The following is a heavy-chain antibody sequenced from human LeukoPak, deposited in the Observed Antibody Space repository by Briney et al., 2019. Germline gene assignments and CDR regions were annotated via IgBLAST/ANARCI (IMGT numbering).Heavy chain of an antibody. J-gene: IGHJ6*02. CDR3: ARQVLRYFDWLPRGYYYYGMDV. V-gene: IGHV4-34*01. CDR1: GGSFSGYY. CDR2: INHSGST. Sequence: TETLSLTCAVYGGSFSGYYWSWIRQPPGKGLEWIGEINHSGSTNYNPSLKSRVTISVDTSKNQFSLKLSSVTAADTAVYYCARQVLRYFDWLPRGYYYYGMDVWGQGTTVTVSS. D-gene: IGHD3-9*01.